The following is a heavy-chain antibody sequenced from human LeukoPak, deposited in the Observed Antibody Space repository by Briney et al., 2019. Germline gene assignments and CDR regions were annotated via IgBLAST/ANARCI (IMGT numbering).Heavy chain of an antibody. V-gene: IGHV3-21*01. CDR3: ARVGAYTDYAPDY. CDR1: GFTFTTYS. Sequence: GGSLRLSCAASGFTFTTYSMDWVRQAPGKGLEWVSSISSTGTYIYYTDSVKGRFTISRDNAQKSVYLQMNSLRAEDTAVYYCARVGAYTDYAPDYRGQGTLVTVSS. CDR2: ISSTGTYI. D-gene: IGHD3-16*01. J-gene: IGHJ4*02.